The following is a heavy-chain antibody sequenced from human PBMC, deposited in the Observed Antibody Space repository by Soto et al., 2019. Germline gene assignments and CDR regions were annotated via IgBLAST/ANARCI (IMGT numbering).Heavy chain of an antibody. CDR2: ISAYNGNT. J-gene: IGHJ5*02. CDR3: ARDSAIFGVVSNWFDP. V-gene: IGHV1-18*01. CDR1: GYTFTSYG. D-gene: IGHD3-3*01. Sequence: QVPLVQSGAEVKKPGASVKVSCKATGYTFTSYGISWVRQAPGQGLEWMGWISAYNGNTNYAQKLQGRDTMTTDTSTGTAYMELRSLRADDTAVYYCARDSAIFGVVSNWFDPWGQGTLVTVSS.